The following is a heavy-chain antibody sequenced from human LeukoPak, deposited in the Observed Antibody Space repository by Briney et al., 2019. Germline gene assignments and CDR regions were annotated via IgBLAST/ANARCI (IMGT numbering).Heavy chain of an antibody. Sequence: ASVKVSCKASGYTFTGQYMHWVRQAPGQGLEWMGWINPNSGDRKYAEKFQGRVTMTRDTTINTAYMELSRLRSDDRAVYYCARDWSGHYTSYYFEYWGQGNMVTVSS. J-gene: IGHJ4*02. D-gene: IGHD3-3*01. CDR1: GYTFTGQY. CDR3: ARDWSGHYTSYYFEY. CDR2: INPNSGDR. V-gene: IGHV1-2*02.